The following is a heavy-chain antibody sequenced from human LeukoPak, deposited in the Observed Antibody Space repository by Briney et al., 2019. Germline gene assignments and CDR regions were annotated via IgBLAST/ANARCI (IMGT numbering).Heavy chain of an antibody. D-gene: IGHD6-13*01. CDR2: INSEGSST. Sequence: GGSLRLSCAASGFTFSSYWMHWVRQAPGKGLVWVSRINSEGSSTSYADSVKGRFTISRDNAKNTLYLQMNSLRAEDTAVYYCAREVAAAPFDYWGQGTLVTVSS. CDR1: GFTFSSYW. V-gene: IGHV3-74*01. CDR3: AREVAAAPFDY. J-gene: IGHJ4*02.